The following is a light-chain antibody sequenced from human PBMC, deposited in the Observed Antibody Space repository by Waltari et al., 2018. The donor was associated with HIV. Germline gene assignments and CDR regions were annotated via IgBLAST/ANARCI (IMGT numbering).Light chain of an antibody. J-gene: IGLJ2*01. V-gene: IGLV1-44*01. CDR2: SNT. Sequence: QSLLTQSPSASGTPGQRVNISCFGTSSNIGRRSVNWYQHFPGTPPKLLIFSNTDRPSGVPDRFSGSKSGTSASLAISGRHSQDEADYYCSAWDVTLNGLVFGGGTRLSVL. CDR1: SSNIGRRS. CDR3: SAWDVTLNGLV.